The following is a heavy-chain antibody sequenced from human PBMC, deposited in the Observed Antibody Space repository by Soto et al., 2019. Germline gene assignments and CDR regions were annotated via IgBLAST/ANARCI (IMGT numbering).Heavy chain of an antibody. V-gene: IGHV1-2*02. Sequence: QVQLVQSGAEVKKPGASVKVSCKASGYTFTGYYMHWVRQAPGQGLEWMGWINPNSGGTNYAQKFQGRATMTRDTSISTAYMELSRLRSDDTAVYYCAREHCSGGSCYRWFDPWGQGTLVTVSS. J-gene: IGHJ5*02. CDR2: INPNSGGT. CDR3: AREHCSGGSCYRWFDP. CDR1: GYTFTGYY. D-gene: IGHD2-15*01.